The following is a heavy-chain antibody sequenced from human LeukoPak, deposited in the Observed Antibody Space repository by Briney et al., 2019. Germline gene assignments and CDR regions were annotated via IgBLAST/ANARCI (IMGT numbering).Heavy chain of an antibody. CDR3: ARDQPYYYDSSGNYYYYYYMDV. Sequence: PSETLSLTCTVSGGSISSYYWSWIRQPAGKGLEWIGRIYTSGSTNYNPSLKGRVTMSVDTSKNQFSLKLSSMTAADTAVYYCARDQPYYYDSSGNYYYYYYMDVWGKGTTVTVSS. J-gene: IGHJ6*03. CDR1: GGSISSYY. D-gene: IGHD3-22*01. V-gene: IGHV4-4*07. CDR2: IYTSGST.